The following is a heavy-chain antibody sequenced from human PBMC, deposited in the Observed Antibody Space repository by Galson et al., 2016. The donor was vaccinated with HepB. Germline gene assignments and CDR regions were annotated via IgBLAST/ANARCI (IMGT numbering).Heavy chain of an antibody. J-gene: IGHJ4*02. CDR1: GGSISHFY. V-gene: IGHV4-59*01. D-gene: IGHD5-12*01. Sequence: SETLSLTCTVSGGSISHFYWSWIRQPPGKGLEWIGYIYSSGSTNYNPSLKSRVTISVDTSKNQFSLKLNSVSAADTAVYFCARGSASLVAYWGQGTLVTVSS. CDR2: IYSSGST. CDR3: ARGSASLVAY.